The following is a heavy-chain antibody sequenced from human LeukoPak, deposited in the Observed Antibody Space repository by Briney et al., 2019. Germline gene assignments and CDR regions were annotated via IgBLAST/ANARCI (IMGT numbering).Heavy chain of an antibody. CDR3: AKDRRLWLTFWDY. CDR2: ISGSGGST. V-gene: IGHV3-23*01. CDR1: GFTFSSYA. D-gene: IGHD5-18*01. Sequence: PGGSLRLSCAASGFTFSSYAMSWVRQAPGKGLEWVSAISGSGGSTYYADSAKGRFTISRDNSKNTLYLQMNSLRAEDTAVYYCAKDRRLWLTFWDYWGQGTLVTVSS. J-gene: IGHJ4*02.